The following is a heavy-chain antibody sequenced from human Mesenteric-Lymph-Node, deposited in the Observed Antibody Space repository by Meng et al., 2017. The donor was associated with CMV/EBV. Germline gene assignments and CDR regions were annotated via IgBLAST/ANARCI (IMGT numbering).Heavy chain of an antibody. CDR2: ISNTGNTV. Sequence: ASGSTFSYYYMGWIRQAPGKGLEWVSYISNTGNTVHYADSVKGRFTISRDNAKNSLYLQMNSLRAEDTAVYYCARQSYCGADCYTDYWGQGTLVTVSS. V-gene: IGHV3-11*04. J-gene: IGHJ4*02. D-gene: IGHD2-21*01. CDR3: ARQSYCGADCYTDY. CDR1: GSTFSYYY.